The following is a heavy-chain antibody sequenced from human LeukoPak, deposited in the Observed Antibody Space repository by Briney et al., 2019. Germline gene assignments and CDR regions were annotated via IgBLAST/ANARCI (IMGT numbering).Heavy chain of an antibody. CDR2: ITTSSSYI. CDR1: GFTFSTYY. Sequence: GGSLRLSCAASGFTFSTYYMNWVRQAPGKGLEWVSSITTSSSYIYYADSVKVRFTISRDNAKNSLYLQMNSLRAEDTAVYYCARDLGGYSYGSHFDYWGQGTLVTVSS. V-gene: IGHV3-21*01. CDR3: ARDLGGYSYGSHFDY. D-gene: IGHD5-18*01. J-gene: IGHJ4*02.